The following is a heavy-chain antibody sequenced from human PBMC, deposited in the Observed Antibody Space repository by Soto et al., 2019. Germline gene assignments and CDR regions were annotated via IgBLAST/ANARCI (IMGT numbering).Heavy chain of an antibody. CDR2: IIPIFGTA. CDR3: ARDRYCSSTSCYLSPSY. CDR1: GGTFSSYA. V-gene: IGHV1-69*13. D-gene: IGHD2-2*01. J-gene: IGHJ4*02. Sequence: SPLKLSCKAAGGTFSSYAISWVRQTPGQGLEWMGGIIPIFGTANYAQKFQGRVTITADESTSTAYMELSSLRSEDTAVYYCARDRYCSSTSCYLSPSYWGQGTLVTVSS.